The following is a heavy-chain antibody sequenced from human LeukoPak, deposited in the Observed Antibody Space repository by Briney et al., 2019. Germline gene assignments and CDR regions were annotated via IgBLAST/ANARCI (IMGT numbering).Heavy chain of an antibody. CDR1: GFTFNIYS. Sequence: GGSLRLSCAASGFTFNIYSINWVRQAPGKGLEWVSYIGPGSNTIFYADSVKGRFTISRDDAKSSLFLQMNSLRDEDTAVYYCARVSGTRRDGRRILDYWGQGTLVTVSS. CDR2: IGPGSNTI. J-gene: IGHJ4*02. CDR3: ARVSGTRRDGRRILDY. V-gene: IGHV3-48*02. D-gene: IGHD5-24*01.